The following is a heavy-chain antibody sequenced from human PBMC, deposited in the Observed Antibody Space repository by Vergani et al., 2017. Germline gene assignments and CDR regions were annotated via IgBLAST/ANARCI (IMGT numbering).Heavy chain of an antibody. V-gene: IGHV3-33*08. CDR2: IWYDGSNK. Sequence: VQLVESGGGLVQPGGSLRLSCAASGFTFSSYGMHWVRQAPGKGLEWVAVIWYDGSNKYYADSVKGRFTISRDNSKNTLYLQMNSLRAEDTAVYYCARGREYSGYDLADYWGQGTLVTVSS. CDR1: GFTFSSYG. J-gene: IGHJ4*02. D-gene: IGHD5-12*01. CDR3: ARGREYSGYDLADY.